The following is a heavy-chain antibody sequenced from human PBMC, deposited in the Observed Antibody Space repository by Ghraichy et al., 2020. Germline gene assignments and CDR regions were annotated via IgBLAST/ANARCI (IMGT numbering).Heavy chain of an antibody. D-gene: IGHD2-15*01. CDR1: GGSISSYY. CDR3: ARALLGYCSGGSCYGQDYYDYGMDV. CDR2: ISYSGTT. V-gene: IGHV4-59*13. Sequence: SETLSLTCTVSGGSISSYYWSWLRQPPGKGLECIGYISYSGTTNYNPSLKSRVTISVDTSRNQFSLRLSSVTAADTAVYYCARALLGYCSGGSCYGQDYYDYGMDVWGQGTAVTVSS. J-gene: IGHJ6*02.